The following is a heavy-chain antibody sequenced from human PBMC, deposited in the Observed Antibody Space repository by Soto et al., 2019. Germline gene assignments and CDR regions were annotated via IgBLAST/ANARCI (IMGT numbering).Heavy chain of an antibody. Sequence: GGSLRLSCAASGFTFSSYWMSWVRQAPGKGLEWVANIKQDGSEKYYVDSVKGRFTISRDNAKNSLYLQMNSLRAEDTAVYYCASTGGLGCSSTSCYVYYYYMDVWGKGTTVTVSS. V-gene: IGHV3-7*01. CDR3: ASTGGLGCSSTSCYVYYYYMDV. CDR2: IKQDGSEK. D-gene: IGHD2-2*01. CDR1: GFTFSSYW. J-gene: IGHJ6*03.